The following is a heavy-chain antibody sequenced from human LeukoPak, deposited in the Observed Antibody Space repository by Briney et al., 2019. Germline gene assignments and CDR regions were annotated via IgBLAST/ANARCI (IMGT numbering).Heavy chain of an antibody. V-gene: IGHV1-2*02. CDR3: ARDASQYSSGFYAFDI. D-gene: IGHD6-19*01. CDR2: INPNSGGT. CDR1: GYTFTGYY. Sequence: GASVKVSCKASGYTFTGYYMHWVRQAPGQGLEWMGWINPNSGGTNYAQKFQGRVTMTRDTSISTAYMELSRLRSDDTAVYYCARDASQYSSGFYAFDIWGQGTMVTVSS. J-gene: IGHJ3*02.